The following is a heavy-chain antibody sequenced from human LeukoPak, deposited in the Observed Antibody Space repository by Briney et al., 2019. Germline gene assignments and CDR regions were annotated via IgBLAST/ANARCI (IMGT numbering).Heavy chain of an antibody. D-gene: IGHD3-22*01. CDR3: AKVPTYYHDSSGSGD. CDR1: GFTFSSYA. V-gene: IGHV3-23*01. Sequence: GGSLGLSCAASGFTFSSYAMSWVRQAPGKGLEWVSAISGSGGSTYYADSVKGRFTISRDNSKNTLYLQMNSLRAEDTAVYYCAKVPTYYHDSSGSGDWGQGTLVTVSS. CDR2: ISGSGGST. J-gene: IGHJ4*02.